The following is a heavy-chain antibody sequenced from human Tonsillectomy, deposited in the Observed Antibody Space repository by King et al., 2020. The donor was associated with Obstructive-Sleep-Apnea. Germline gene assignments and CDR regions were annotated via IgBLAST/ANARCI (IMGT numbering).Heavy chain of an antibody. Sequence: QLVQSGAEVKKPGASVKVSCKAAGYSFTDYYMHWVRQAPGQGLEWMGWINPNSGGTNYAQKFQGWVTMTRDTSINTAYMELSRLKDDDTAVYYCARELSNSWYEKGLDVWGQGTTVTVSS. CDR3: ARELSNSWYEKGLDV. V-gene: IGHV1-2*04. CDR2: INPNSGGT. D-gene: IGHD6-19*01. J-gene: IGHJ6*02. CDR1: GYSFTDYY.